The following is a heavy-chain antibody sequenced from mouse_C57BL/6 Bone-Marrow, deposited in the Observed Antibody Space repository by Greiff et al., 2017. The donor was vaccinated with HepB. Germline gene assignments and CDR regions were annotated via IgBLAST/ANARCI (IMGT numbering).Heavy chain of an antibody. CDR3: ARSYLDGPYYYAMDY. CDR2: INPSNGGT. D-gene: IGHD2-3*01. Sequence: QVQLQQPGTELVKPGASVKLSCKASGYTFTSYWMHWVKQRPGQGLEWIGNINPSNGGTNYNEKFKSKATLTVDKSSSTAYMQLSSLTSEDSAVYYWARSYLDGPYYYAMDYWGQGTSVTVSS. J-gene: IGHJ4*01. V-gene: IGHV1-53*01. CDR1: GYTFTSYW.